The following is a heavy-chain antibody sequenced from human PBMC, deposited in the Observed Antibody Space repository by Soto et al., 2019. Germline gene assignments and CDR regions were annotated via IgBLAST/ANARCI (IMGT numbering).Heavy chain of an antibody. J-gene: IGHJ4*02. CDR3: TRRPKAADIGVGALDL. Sequence: EVKLVESGGDLVKPGGSLRLSCAASGYSFTDAWMNWVRQAPGKGLEWVGRIKSFADGGTTEYAAPVKGRFSISREDSTLTVFLQMNSLQTEDTAVYYCTRRPKAADIGVGALDLGGRGTLVTVSA. D-gene: IGHD3-9*01. CDR2: IKSFADGGTT. CDR1: GYSFTDAW. V-gene: IGHV3-15*07.